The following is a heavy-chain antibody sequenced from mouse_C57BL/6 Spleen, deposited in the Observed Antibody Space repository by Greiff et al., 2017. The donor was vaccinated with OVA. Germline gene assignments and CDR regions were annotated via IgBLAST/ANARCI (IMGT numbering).Heavy chain of an antibody. Sequence: QVQLQQPGAELVRPGSSVKLSCKASGYTFTSYWMDWVKQRPGQGLEWIGNIYPSDSETHYNQKFKDKATLTVDKSSSTAYMQLSCLTSEDSAVYYCARSGSTLFDSWGQGTTLTVSS. J-gene: IGHJ2*01. D-gene: IGHD5-1*01. V-gene: IGHV1-61*01. CDR1: GYTFTSYW. CDR3: ARSGSTLFDS. CDR2: IYPSDSET.